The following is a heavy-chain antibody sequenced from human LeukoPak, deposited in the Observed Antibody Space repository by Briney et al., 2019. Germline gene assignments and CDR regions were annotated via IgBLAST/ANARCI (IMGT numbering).Heavy chain of an antibody. CDR1: GFTFSSYA. Sequence: PGRSLRLSCAASGFTFSSYAMHWVRQAPGKGLEWVAVISYDGSNKYYADSVKGRFTISRDNSKNTLYLQMNSLRAEDTAVYDCARDEHWAFDIWGQGTMVTVSS. CDR3: ARDEHWAFDI. CDR2: ISYDGSNK. D-gene: IGHD1/OR15-1a*01. J-gene: IGHJ3*02. V-gene: IGHV3-30-3*01.